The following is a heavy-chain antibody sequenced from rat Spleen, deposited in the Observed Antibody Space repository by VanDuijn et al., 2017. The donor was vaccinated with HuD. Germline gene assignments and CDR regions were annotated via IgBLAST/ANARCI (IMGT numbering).Heavy chain of an antibody. CDR3: ATEGNY. V-gene: IGHV5-27*01. CDR1: GFTLSNYD. Sequence: EVQLVESGGGLVQPGRSLRLSCAASGFTLSNYDMAWVRQAPTKGLEWVASSSPDGGITYYPDSVKGRFTISRDNAKSTLYLQMDSLRSEDTATYYCATEGNYWGQGVMVTVSS. J-gene: IGHJ2*01. CDR2: SSPDGGIT.